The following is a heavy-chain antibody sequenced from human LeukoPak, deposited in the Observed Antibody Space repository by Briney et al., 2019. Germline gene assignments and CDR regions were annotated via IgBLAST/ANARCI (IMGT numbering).Heavy chain of an antibody. V-gene: IGHV3-48*03. CDR2: ISTSGGTK. CDR3: ARGSLGSYSSGWYGPRD. CDR1: GFTFSSFE. Sequence: GGSLRLSCAASGFTFSSFEMNWVRQAPGRGLEWLSHISTSGGTKYYADSVKGRFTISRDNAENSVYLQMSGLTAEDTAVYYCARGSLGSYSSGWYGPRDWGQGTLVTVSS. D-gene: IGHD6-19*01. J-gene: IGHJ4*02.